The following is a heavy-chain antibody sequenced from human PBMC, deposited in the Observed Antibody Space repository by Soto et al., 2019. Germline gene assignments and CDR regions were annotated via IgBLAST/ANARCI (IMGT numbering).Heavy chain of an antibody. CDR1: GDSFSSADYK. V-gene: IGHV4-30-4*01. CDR3: ASGSRYYYDSSAYDKY. J-gene: IGHJ4*02. Sequence: SETLSLTCTVSGDSFSSADYKWSWIRQPPGKGLEWIGYIYYSGYTYNNPSLKSRLTMSVDTSKNQFFLKLSSVTAADTAVYYCASGSRYYYDSSAYDKYWGQGTLVTVS. D-gene: IGHD3-22*01. CDR2: IYYSGYT.